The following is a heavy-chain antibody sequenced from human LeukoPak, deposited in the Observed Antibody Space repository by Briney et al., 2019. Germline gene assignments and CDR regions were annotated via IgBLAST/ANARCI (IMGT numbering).Heavy chain of an antibody. V-gene: IGHV3-23*01. J-gene: IGHJ4*02. Sequence: GGSLRLSCAASGFSFNNYAMNWVRQAPGKGLEWVSAISGSGGSTYYPDSVKGRFTISRDNSKNTLYLQMNSLRVEDTAIYYCAKRHASGATAPPLVEYWGQGTLVTVSS. CDR2: ISGSGGST. CDR1: GFSFNNYA. D-gene: IGHD1-1*01. CDR3: AKRHASGATAPPLVEY.